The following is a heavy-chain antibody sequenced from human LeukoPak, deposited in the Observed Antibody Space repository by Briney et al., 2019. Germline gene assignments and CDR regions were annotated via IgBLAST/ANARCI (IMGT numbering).Heavy chain of an antibody. CDR2: IYYSGST. V-gene: IGHV4-39*07. Sequence: SETLSLTCTVSGGSISSSSYYWGWIRQPPGKGLEWIGSIYYSGSTYYNPSLKSRVTISVDTSKNQFSLKLSSVTAADTAVYCCARDMAPSTVTADYWGQGTLVTVSS. CDR1: GGSISSSSYY. J-gene: IGHJ4*02. D-gene: IGHD4-17*01. CDR3: ARDMAPSTVTADY.